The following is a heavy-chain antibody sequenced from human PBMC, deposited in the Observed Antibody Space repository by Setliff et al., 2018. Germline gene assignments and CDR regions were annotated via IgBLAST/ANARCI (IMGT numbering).Heavy chain of an antibody. Sequence: PSETLSLTCTVSGGSISGTINYWVWIRQPPGKGLEWIGHIYYLGNTYYNPSLESRLTMSVDTAKNQFSLKLTSVTAADTAVYYCAREWGSNGWAFDIWGQGARVTVSS. J-gene: IGHJ3*02. CDR2: IYYLGNT. D-gene: IGHD3-16*01. CDR1: GGSISGTINY. V-gene: IGHV4-39*07. CDR3: AREWGSNGWAFDI.